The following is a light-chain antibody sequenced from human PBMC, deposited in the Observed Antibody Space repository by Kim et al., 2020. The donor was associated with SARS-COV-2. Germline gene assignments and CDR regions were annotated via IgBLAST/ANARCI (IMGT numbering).Light chain of an antibody. CDR1: SSDVGGYNY. V-gene: IGLV2-14*03. J-gene: IGLJ2*01. CDR3: SSYTSSITLV. CDR2: DVS. Sequence: GQSFTIPCTGTSSDVGGYNYVSWYQQHPGKAPKLMIYDVSNRPSGVSNRFSGSKSGNTASLTISGLQAEDEADYYCSSYTSSITLVFGGGTQLTVL.